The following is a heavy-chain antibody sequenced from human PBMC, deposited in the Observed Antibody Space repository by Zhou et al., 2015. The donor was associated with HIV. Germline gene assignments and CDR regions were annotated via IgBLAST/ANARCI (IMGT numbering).Heavy chain of an antibody. CDR3: ARDEAAQPGYYYGMDV. J-gene: IGHJ6*02. Sequence: QVQLVQSGAEVKKPGSSVKVSCKASGGTFSSYAISWVRQAPGQGLEWMGGIIPIFGTANYAQKFQGRVTITADKSTSTAYMELSSLRSEDTAVYYCARDEAAQPGYYYGMDVWGQGDHGHRLL. D-gene: IGHD6-6*01. V-gene: IGHV1-69*06. CDR1: GGTFSSYA. CDR2: IIPIFGTA.